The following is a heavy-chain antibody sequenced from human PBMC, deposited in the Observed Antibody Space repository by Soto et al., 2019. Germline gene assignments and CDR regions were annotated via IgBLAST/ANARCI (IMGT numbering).Heavy chain of an antibody. J-gene: IGHJ4*02. CDR2: IYYSGST. CDR3: ARHSNRNYGLYYFDY. D-gene: IGHD4-4*01. CDR1: GGSVSSYY. V-gene: IGHV4-59*08. Sequence: XXTLSLPFTVPGGSVSSYYWRWILQSPGKGLEWIGYIYYSGSTKYKPSLKSRVTISVDTSKNQFSLKVSSATAADTAVYYCARHSNRNYGLYYFDYWGLGALVTVSS.